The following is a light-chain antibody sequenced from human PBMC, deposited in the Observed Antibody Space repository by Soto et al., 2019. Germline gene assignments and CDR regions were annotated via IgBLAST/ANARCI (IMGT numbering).Light chain of an antibody. CDR3: QQSYSTPWT. CDR2: AAS. J-gene: IGKJ1*01. Sequence: DIQMTQSPSSLSASVGYRVTITCRASQSISSYLNWYQQKPGKAPKLLIYAASSLQSGVPSRFSGSGSGTDFTLTISSLQPEDFATYDCQQSYSTPWTFGQGTKVEIK. CDR1: QSISSY. V-gene: IGKV1-39*01.